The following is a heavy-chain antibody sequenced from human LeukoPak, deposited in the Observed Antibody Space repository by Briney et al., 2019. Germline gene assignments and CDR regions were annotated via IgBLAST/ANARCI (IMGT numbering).Heavy chain of an antibody. D-gene: IGHD3-10*01. CDR2: IYYSGST. CDR3: AVIRNYYYYYGMDV. CDR1: GGCISSSSYY. J-gene: IGHJ6*02. Sequence: PSETLSLTCTVPGGCISSSSYYWGWIRQPPGKGLEWSGSIYYSGSTYYNPSLKSRVTISVDTSKNQFSLKLSSLTAADTAVYYCAVIRNYYYYYGMDVWGPGTTVTVSS. V-gene: IGHV4-39*01.